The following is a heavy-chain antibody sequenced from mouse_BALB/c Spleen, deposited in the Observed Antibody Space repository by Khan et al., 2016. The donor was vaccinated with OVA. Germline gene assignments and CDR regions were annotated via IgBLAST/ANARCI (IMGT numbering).Heavy chain of an antibody. D-gene: IGHD4-1*01. J-gene: IGHJ3*01. CDR2: INSDGYNT. CDR3: ASQLTGSFAY. CDR1: GFTFSAYG. V-gene: IGHV5-6*01. Sequence: EVELVESGGDLVRPGGSLKLSCAASGFTFSAYGMSWVRQSPDKRLEWVATINSDGYNTYYPDSLKGRFIISRDNAKNTLYLQMRSLKSEDTAMYYCASQLTGSFAYWGQGTLVTVSA.